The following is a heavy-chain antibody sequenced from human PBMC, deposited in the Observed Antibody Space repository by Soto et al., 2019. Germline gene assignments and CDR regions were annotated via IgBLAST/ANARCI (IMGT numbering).Heavy chain of an antibody. CDR2: INAGNGNT. CDR3: ARDPLSSSGYYYRGLYYGMDV. J-gene: IGHJ6*02. V-gene: IGHV1-3*01. D-gene: IGHD3-22*01. CDR1: GYTFTSYA. Sequence: ASGRADSKGAGYTFTSYAMHWVRQAPGQRLEWMGWINAGNGNTKYSQKFQGRVTITRDTSASTAYMELSSLRSEDTAVYYCARDPLSSSGYYYRGLYYGMDVWGQGTTVTVSS.